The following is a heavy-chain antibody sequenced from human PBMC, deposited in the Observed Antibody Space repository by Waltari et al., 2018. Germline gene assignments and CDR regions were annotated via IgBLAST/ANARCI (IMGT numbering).Heavy chain of an antibody. CDR2: IYPGDSDT. CDR1: GSSFTSYW. D-gene: IGHD2-15*01. J-gene: IGHJ6*02. CDR3: ARTMTRRIASGVDV. Sequence: EVQLVQSGTEVKKPGESLRISCQASGSSFTSYWVGWVRQMPGKGLEWMAIIYPGDSDTRYSPSFQGQVTISADKSITTAYLQWSSLKASDSAIYYCARTMTRRIASGVDVWGQGTTVTVFS. V-gene: IGHV5-51*03.